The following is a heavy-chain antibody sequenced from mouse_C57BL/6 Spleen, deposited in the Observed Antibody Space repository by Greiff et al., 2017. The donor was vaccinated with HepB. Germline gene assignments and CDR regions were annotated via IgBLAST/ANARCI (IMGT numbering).Heavy chain of an antibody. V-gene: IGHV14-3*01. CDR3: ARHTTVVANYFDY. J-gene: IGHJ2*01. D-gene: IGHD1-1*01. CDR2: IDPANGNT. Sequence: EVKLQESVAELVRPGASVKLSCTASGFNIKNTYMHWVKQRPEQGLEWIGRIDPANGNTKYAPKFQGKATITADTSSNTAYLQLSSLTSEDTAIYYCARHTTVVANYFDYWGQGTTLTVSS. CDR1: GFNIKNTY.